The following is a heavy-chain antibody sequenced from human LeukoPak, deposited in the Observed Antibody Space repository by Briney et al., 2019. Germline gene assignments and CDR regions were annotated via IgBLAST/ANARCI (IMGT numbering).Heavy chain of an antibody. Sequence: PSETLSLTCAVYGGSFSGYYWSWIRQPPGKGLEWIGEINHSGSTNYNPSLKSRVTISVDTSKNQFSLKLGSVTAADTAVYYCASPPGAVAGTGYWGQGTLVTVSS. V-gene: IGHV4-34*01. CDR3: ASPPGAVAGTGY. J-gene: IGHJ4*02. CDR2: INHSGST. D-gene: IGHD6-19*01. CDR1: GGSFSGYY.